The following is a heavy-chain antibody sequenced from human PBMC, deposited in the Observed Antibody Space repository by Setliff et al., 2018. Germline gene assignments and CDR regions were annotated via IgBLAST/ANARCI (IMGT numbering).Heavy chain of an antibody. J-gene: IGHJ6*03. CDR3: AREQWLDPPGYYYMDV. CDR2: IYIGGSA. D-gene: IGHD6-19*01. V-gene: IGHV4-4*07. CDR1: GGSISRYF. Sequence: KPSETLSLTCSVSGGSISRYFWSWIRQTPGKGLEWIGHIYIGGSANYNPSLKSRVTMSIDTSKNQFSLKLNSVTAADMAVYYCAREQWLDPPGYYYMDVWAKGTTVTVSS.